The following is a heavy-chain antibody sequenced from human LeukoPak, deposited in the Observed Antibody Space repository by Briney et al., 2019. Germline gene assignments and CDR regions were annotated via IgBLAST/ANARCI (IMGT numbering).Heavy chain of an antibody. CDR1: GFTFSSYA. D-gene: IGHD6-13*01. V-gene: IGHV3-30-3*01. CDR3: ARDVTAAAENYCMDV. Sequence: PGGSLRLSCAASGFTFSSYAMHWVRQAPGKGLEWVAVISYDGSNKYYADSVKGRFTISRDNSKNTLYLQMNSLRAEDTAVYYCARDVTAAAENYCMDVWGKGTTVTVSS. CDR2: ISYDGSNK. J-gene: IGHJ6*03.